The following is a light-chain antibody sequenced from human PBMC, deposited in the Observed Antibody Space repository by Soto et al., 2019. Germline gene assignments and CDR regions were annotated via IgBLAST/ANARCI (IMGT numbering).Light chain of an antibody. Sequence: QSALTQPASVSGSAGQSITISCSGTMRDVGAYNLVSWYQQHPGTAPKLIIYEVRNRPSGISSRFSGSRSGNTASLTISGLQPEDECYYYCTADTDRSTLVFGGGTKLTVL. CDR3: TADTDRSTLV. J-gene: IGLJ3*02. CDR1: MRDVGAYNL. V-gene: IGLV2-14*01. CDR2: EVR.